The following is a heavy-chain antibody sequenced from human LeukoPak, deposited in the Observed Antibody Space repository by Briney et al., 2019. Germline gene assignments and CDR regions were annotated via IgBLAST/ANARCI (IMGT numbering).Heavy chain of an antibody. D-gene: IGHD1-1*01. V-gene: IGHV3-23*01. CDR3: AKDRRATRAEYFQH. CDR2: ISGSGGST. Sequence: GGSLRLSCAASGFTFSSYAMSWVRQAPGKGLEWVSAISGSGGSTYYVDSVKGRFTISRDNSKNTLYLQMNSLRAEDTAVYYCAKDRRATRAEYFQHWGQGTLVTVSS. J-gene: IGHJ1*01. CDR1: GFTFSSYA.